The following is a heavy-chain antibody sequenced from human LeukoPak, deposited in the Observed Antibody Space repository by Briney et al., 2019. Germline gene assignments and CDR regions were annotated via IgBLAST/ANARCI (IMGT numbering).Heavy chain of an antibody. J-gene: IGHJ2*01. CDR3: AKDWTGTKPFDL. V-gene: IGHV3-66*01. D-gene: IGHD3/OR15-3a*01. CDR2: IYSGGST. Sequence: PGGSLRLSCAASGFTFSDFYMSWVRQAPGKGLEWVSVIYSGGSTYHADSVKGRFTISRDDSKNTLFLQMNSLRAEDTAVYYCAKDWTGTKPFDLWGRGTLVTVSS. CDR1: GFTFSDFY.